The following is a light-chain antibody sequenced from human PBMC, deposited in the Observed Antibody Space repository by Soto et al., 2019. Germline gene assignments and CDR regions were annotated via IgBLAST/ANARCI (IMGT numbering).Light chain of an antibody. V-gene: IGKV1-5*03. CDR1: QSISGW. CDR3: QQNKSYPRT. Sequence: DIQMTPSPSTLSASVGDRVTITCRASQSISGWLAWYQQKPGEAPKYLIYKASSFESGVPSRFSDSGSGTESTLSIQILQPDGFVTYNCQQNKSYPRTFGGGTKVDIK. CDR2: KAS. J-gene: IGKJ4*01.